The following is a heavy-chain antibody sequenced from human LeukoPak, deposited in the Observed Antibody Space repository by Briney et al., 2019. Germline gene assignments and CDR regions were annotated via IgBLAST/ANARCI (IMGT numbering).Heavy chain of an antibody. J-gene: IGHJ4*02. Sequence: ASVMVSCKASGYTFTNYGISWVRQAPGQGLEWMAWISANNGETRYAQNLQGRVTMTTGTSTSTAYMELRSLRSDDTAVYYCARVPPSAHQMLSSDYWGQGTQVTVSS. CDR2: ISANNGET. D-gene: IGHD2-2*01. CDR3: ARVPPSAHQMLSSDY. CDR1: GYTFTNYG. V-gene: IGHV1-18*04.